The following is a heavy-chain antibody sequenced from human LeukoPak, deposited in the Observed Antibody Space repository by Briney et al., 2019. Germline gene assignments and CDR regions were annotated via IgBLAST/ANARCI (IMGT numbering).Heavy chain of an antibody. CDR1: GYSISSGYY. Sequence: PSETLSLTCTVSGYSISSGYYWGWIRQPPGKGLEWIGSIYHSGSTYYNPSLKSRVTISVDTSKNQFSLKLSSVTAADTAVYCCARPQGGIPNWFDPWGQGTLVTVSS. V-gene: IGHV4-38-2*02. CDR3: ARPQGGIPNWFDP. D-gene: IGHD2-15*01. CDR2: IYHSGST. J-gene: IGHJ5*02.